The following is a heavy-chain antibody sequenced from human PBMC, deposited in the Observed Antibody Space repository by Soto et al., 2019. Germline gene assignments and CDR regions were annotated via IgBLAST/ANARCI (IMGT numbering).Heavy chain of an antibody. V-gene: IGHV4-4*02. CDR1: GASISSTNW. J-gene: IGHJ4*02. D-gene: IGHD6-13*01. Sequence: QVQLQESGPGLVKPSGTLSLTCAVSGASISSTNWWSWVRQPPGKGLEWIGEIYHDGGATYNPSLKSRVTISVDKSKNQFSLKVTSGSAADSAMYYCARLTAKGTASTGYYFDSWGQGTLVTVSS. CDR2: IYHDGGA. CDR3: ARLTAKGTASTGYYFDS.